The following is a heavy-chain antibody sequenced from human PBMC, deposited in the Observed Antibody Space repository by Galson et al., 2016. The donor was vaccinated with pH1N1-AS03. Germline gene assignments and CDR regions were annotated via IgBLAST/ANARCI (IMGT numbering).Heavy chain of an antibody. Sequence: SVKVSCKASGGTFSTYSISWVRQAPGQGLEWLGAIIPVFGITSYAQEFQGNVTISADESANTAVVEGSSLKVEDTAMYYCGTVYARDWRRIFDTWGQGTLVTVS. CDR3: GTVYARDWRRIFDT. V-gene: IGHV1-69*13. CDR2: IIPVFGIT. CDR1: GGTFSTYS. D-gene: IGHD2/OR15-2a*01. J-gene: IGHJ3*02.